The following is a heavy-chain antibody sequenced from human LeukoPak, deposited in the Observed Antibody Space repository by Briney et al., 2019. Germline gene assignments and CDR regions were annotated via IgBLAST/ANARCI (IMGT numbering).Heavy chain of an antibody. CDR2: IIPIFGTA. V-gene: IGHV1-69*06. Sequence: SVKVSCKASGGTFSSYAISWVRQAPGQGLEWMGGIIPIFGTANYAQKFQGRVTITADKSTSTAYMELSSLRSEDTAVYYCARGTQITENDAFDIWGQGTMVTVSS. D-gene: IGHD5-24*01. CDR1: GGTFSSYA. CDR3: ARGTQITENDAFDI. J-gene: IGHJ3*02.